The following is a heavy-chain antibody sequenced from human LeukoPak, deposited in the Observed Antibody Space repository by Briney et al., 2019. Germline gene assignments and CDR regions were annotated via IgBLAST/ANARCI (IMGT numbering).Heavy chain of an antibody. CDR1: GGTFSSYA. D-gene: IGHD1-7*01. CDR2: IIPIFGTA. J-gene: IGHJ4*02. CDR3: ARPNNWNYGYFDY. V-gene: IGHV1-69*05. Sequence: SVKVSCKASGGTFSSYAISWVRQAPGQGLEWMGGIIPIFGTANYAQKFQGRVTITTDESTSTAYMELSSLRSEDTAVYYCARPNNWNYGYFDYWGQGTLVTVSS.